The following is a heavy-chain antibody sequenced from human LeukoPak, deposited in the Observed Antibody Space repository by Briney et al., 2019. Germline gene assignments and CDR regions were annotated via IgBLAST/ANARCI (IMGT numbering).Heavy chain of an antibody. CDR1: GGSISSYY. J-gene: IGHJ5*02. Sequence: SETLSLTCTVSGGSISSYYWSWLRQPPGKGLEWIGYIYYSGSTNYNPSLKSRVTISVDTSKNQFSLKLSSVTAADTAVYYCARSVYDSSGYYPQPPTFDPWGQGTLVTVSS. CDR2: IYYSGST. V-gene: IGHV4-59*08. CDR3: ARSVYDSSGYYPQPPTFDP. D-gene: IGHD3-22*01.